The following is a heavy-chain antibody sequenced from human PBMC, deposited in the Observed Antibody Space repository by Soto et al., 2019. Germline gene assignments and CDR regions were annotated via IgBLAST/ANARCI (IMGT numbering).Heavy chain of an antibody. V-gene: IGHV5-10-1*01. CDR1: GYSFTSYW. J-gene: IGHJ4*02. Sequence: GEALKISWKGSGYSFTSYWISWVRQTPGKGLERMGRIDPSDSYTNYSPSFQGHVTISADKCISTAYLQWSSLKASDTAMYYCVRLTIGYCSSTSCFDYWGQGTLVTVSS. CDR2: IDPSDSYT. D-gene: IGHD2-2*01. CDR3: VRLTIGYCSSTSCFDY.